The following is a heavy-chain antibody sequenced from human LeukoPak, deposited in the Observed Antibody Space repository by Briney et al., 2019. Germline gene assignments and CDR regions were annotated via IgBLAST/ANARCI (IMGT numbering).Heavy chain of an antibody. V-gene: IGHV4-59*01. CDR3: ARYMAVADIFDL. J-gene: IGHJ2*01. D-gene: IGHD6-19*01. CDR1: GVSISSNV. Sequence: PSETLSLTCTVSGVSISSNVWSWIRQPPGKGLEWIGHVHSSGSTDYNPSLKSRITISRDISRNQFSLNLKSVGTADTAVYYCARYMAVADIFDLWGRGTLVTVSS. CDR2: VHSSGST.